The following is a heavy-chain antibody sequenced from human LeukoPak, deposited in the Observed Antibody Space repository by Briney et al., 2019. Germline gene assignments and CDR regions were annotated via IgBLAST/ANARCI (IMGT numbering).Heavy chain of an antibody. J-gene: IGHJ4*02. V-gene: IGHV3-21*01. CDR3: ARVSVVRGVHHFDY. Sequence: PGGSLRLSCAASGFTFSSYSMNWVRQAPGKGLEWVSSISSSSSYIYYADSVKGRFTISRDNAKNSLYLQVNSLRAEDTAVYYCARVSVVRGVHHFDYWGQGTLVTVSS. CDR2: ISSSSSYI. D-gene: IGHD3-10*01. CDR1: GFTFSSYS.